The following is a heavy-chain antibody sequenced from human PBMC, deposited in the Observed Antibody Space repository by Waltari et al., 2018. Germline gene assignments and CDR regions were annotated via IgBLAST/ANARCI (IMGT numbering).Heavy chain of an antibody. Sequence: QMQLQESGPGLVKPSETLSLPCSVSGGYIGSSSYYWGWIRQAQGKGLEWIGSMSYSGRTYYNPSLKSRVTISEDTSKNQLSLKVSSVTAADTAVYYCARQNSLSNDGFDIWGQGTLVTVSS. CDR1: GGYIGSSSYY. CDR3: ARQNSLSNDGFDI. J-gene: IGHJ3*02. V-gene: IGHV4-39*01. CDR2: MSYSGRT.